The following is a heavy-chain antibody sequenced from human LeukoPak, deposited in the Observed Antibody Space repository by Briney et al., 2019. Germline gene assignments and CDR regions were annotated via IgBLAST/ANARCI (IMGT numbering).Heavy chain of an antibody. CDR1: GGSFSSYY. CDR3: ARGWHTVTIIRWFDP. Sequence: ASETLSLTCAVYGGSFSSYYWSWIRQPPGKGLEWIGEINHSGSTNYNPSLKSRVTISVDTSKNQFSLKLSSVTAADTAVYYCARGWHTVTIIRWFDPWGQGTLVTVSS. D-gene: IGHD4-17*01. CDR2: INHSGST. V-gene: IGHV4-34*01. J-gene: IGHJ5*02.